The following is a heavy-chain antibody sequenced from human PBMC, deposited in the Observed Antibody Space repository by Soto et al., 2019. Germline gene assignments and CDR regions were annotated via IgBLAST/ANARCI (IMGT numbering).Heavy chain of an antibody. V-gene: IGHV1-3*05. D-gene: IGHD5-18*01. CDR1: GYTFTSFP. CDR2: INADYGNT. J-gene: IGHJ6*02. CDR3: ALDWRFSYAYGMDV. Sequence: QVQLVQSGAEEKKPGASVKVSCKASGYTFTSFPMHWVRQAPGQRLEWMGWINADYGNTKFSQKFQGRVTITRDTSASTAYMELSSLRSEDTAAHYCALDWRFSYAYGMDVWGQGTTVTVSS.